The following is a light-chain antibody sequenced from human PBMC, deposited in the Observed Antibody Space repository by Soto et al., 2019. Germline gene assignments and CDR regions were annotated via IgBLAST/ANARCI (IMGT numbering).Light chain of an antibody. CDR1: SSDVGGYNY. CDR3: SSYAGSNNVVV. J-gene: IGLJ2*01. V-gene: IGLV2-8*01. CDR2: DVS. Sequence: QSALTQPPSASGSPGQSVTISCTGTSSDVGGYNYVSWYQQHSGKAPNLMIYDVSKRPSGVPDRFSGSKSGNTASLTVSGLQAEDEADYYCSSYAGSNNVVVFGGGTKLTVL.